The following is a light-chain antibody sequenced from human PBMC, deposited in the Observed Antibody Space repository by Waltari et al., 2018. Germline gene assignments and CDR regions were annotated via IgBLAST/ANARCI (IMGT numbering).Light chain of an antibody. CDR1: QGISNY. V-gene: IGKV1-16*02. J-gene: IGKJ1*01. Sequence: DIQMTQSPSSLSASVGDRVTSTCRASQGISNYLAWFQQKPGKAPKSLIYGASSLEIGVPSKFSGSGSGRDFTLTISSLQPEDFATYYCQQYNTYPWTFGQGTKVEIK. CDR2: GAS. CDR3: QQYNTYPWT.